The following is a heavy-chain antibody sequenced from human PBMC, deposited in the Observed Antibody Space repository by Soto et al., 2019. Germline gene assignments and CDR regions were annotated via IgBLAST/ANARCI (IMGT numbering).Heavy chain of an antibody. Sequence: SGTLALTCTVSGGSISSWNYYWCWIRQPPGKGLEWIGFISYSGSTYYNASLKSRVTISVDTSKNQFSLNLSFVTAADTAVYYCATMGTPATGLYYFDYWGQGTLVTVSS. CDR1: GGSISSWNYY. CDR2: ISYSGST. J-gene: IGHJ4*02. CDR3: ATMGTPATGLYYFDY. D-gene: IGHD1-7*01. V-gene: IGHV4-30-4*01.